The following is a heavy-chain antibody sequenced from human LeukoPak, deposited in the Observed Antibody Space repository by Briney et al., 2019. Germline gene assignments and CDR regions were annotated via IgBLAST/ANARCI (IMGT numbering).Heavy chain of an antibody. Sequence: SETLSLTCTVSGGSISSSSYYWGWIRQPPGKGLEWIGSIYYSGSTYYNPSLKSRVTISVDTSKNQFSLKLSSVTAADTAVYYCARRTYVLRYFDWSSYYVDYWGQGTLVTVSS. J-gene: IGHJ4*02. CDR3: ARRTYVLRYFDWSSYYVDY. CDR2: IYYSGST. CDR1: GGSISSSSYY. V-gene: IGHV4-39*01. D-gene: IGHD3-9*01.